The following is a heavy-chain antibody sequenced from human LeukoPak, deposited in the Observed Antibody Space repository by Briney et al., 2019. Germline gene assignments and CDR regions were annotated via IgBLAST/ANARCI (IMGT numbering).Heavy chain of an antibody. Sequence: PGGSLRLSCPVSGFTFSTYGMHWVRQAPGKGLEWVAFIPYDGSNEYYADSVKGRFTVSRDSSKNTLYLQMNSLRPEDTAAYYCATAPRWLLFGYFEYWGQGTLVTISS. CDR2: IPYDGSNE. CDR3: ATAPRWLLFGYFEY. CDR1: GFTFSTYG. D-gene: IGHD5-24*01. J-gene: IGHJ4*02. V-gene: IGHV3-30*02.